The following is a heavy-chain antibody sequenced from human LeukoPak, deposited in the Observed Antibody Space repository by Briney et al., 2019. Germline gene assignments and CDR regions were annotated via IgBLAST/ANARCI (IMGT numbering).Heavy chain of an antibody. CDR2: ISYDGSNK. Sequence: PGGSLRLSCAASKFTFSNYAMHWVRQAPGKGLEWVAVISYDGSNKHYADSVKGRFTISRDNSKNTLYLQMNSLRAEDTAVYYCARVVLGGWYSIDYWGQGTLVTVSS. CDR1: KFTFSNYA. V-gene: IGHV3-30-3*01. CDR3: ARVVLGGWYSIDY. J-gene: IGHJ4*02. D-gene: IGHD6-19*01.